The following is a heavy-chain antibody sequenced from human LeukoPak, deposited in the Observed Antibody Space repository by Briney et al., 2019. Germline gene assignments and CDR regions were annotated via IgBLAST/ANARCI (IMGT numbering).Heavy chain of an antibody. CDR2: IYYSGST. CDR3: ARLNIPAALGVDY. V-gene: IGHV4-59*05. CDR1: GGSISSYY. D-gene: IGHD2-2*01. J-gene: IGHJ4*02. Sequence: PSETLSLTCTVSGGSISSYYWSWIRQPPGKGLEWIGSIYYSGSTDYNPSLKSRVTISLDTSKTQFSLKLSSVAAADTAVYYCARLNIPAALGVDYWGQGTLVTVSS.